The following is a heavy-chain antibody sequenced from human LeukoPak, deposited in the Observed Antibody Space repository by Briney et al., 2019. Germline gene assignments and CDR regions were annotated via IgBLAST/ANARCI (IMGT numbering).Heavy chain of an antibody. Sequence: SETLSLTCAVYGGSFSNYYWTWIRQPPGKGLEWIGEGHHSGSTNYNPSLKTRVTISVDTSRSQFSLNLTSVTAADTAVYYCARGSQWGDYAGFDPWGQGTLVTVSS. CDR3: ARGSQWGDYAGFDP. J-gene: IGHJ5*02. CDR2: GHHSGST. D-gene: IGHD4-17*01. V-gene: IGHV4-34*01. CDR1: GGSFSNYY.